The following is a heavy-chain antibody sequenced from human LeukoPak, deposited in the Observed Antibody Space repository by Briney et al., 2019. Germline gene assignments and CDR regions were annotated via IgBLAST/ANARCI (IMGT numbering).Heavy chain of an antibody. CDR2: ISCTSSSI. CDR3: ARDGYYYMDV. V-gene: IGHV3-21*01. D-gene: IGHD6-13*01. J-gene: IGHJ6*03. Sequence: PGGSLRLSCAASGFTFGSYSLNWVRQAPGQGLEWVSSISCTSSSIYYADSVKGRFTISRDNAKNSLDLQMNSLRAEDTAVYYCARDGYYYMDVWGRGTTVTVSS. CDR1: GFTFGSYS.